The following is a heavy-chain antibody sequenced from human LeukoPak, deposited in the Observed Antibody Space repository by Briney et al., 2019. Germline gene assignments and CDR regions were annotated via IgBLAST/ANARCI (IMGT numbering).Heavy chain of an antibody. CDR1: GGSISSSSYY. CDR2: IYYSGST. Sequence: SETLSLTCTVSGGSISSSSYYWGWIRQPPGKGLEWIGSIYYSGSTYYNPSLKSRVTISVDTSKNQFSLKLSSVTAADTAVYYCARLEGGSSWSIDYWGQGTLVTVSS. CDR3: ARLEGGSSWSIDY. V-gene: IGHV4-39*01. D-gene: IGHD6-13*01. J-gene: IGHJ4*02.